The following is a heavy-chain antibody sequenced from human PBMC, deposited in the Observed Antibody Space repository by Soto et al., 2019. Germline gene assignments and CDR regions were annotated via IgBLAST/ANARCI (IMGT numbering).Heavy chain of an antibody. CDR1: GYSFTSYD. CDR2: MNPNSGNT. J-gene: IGHJ3*02. Sequence: QVQMVQSGAEVKKPGASVKVSCRASGYSFTSYDVNWVRQATGQGLEWMGWMNPNSGNTAFAEKFQGRVTMTRDSPLSTAYMELSGLTSEDTAVYYCARYPDTSYCSDGSCSYAAVDIWGQGTVVTVSS. CDR3: ARYPDTSYCSDGSCSYAAVDI. D-gene: IGHD2-15*01. V-gene: IGHV1-8*01.